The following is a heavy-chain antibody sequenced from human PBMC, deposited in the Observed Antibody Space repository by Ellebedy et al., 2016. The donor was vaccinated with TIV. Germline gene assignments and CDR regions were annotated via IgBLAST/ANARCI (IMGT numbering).Heavy chain of an antibody. J-gene: IGHJ2*01. CDR3: ARGGPGGDNWFFGL. CDR1: GLTLRNYA. Sequence: PGGSLRLSCAASGLTLRNYALSWLRQAPGKGLEWVSAISAGGEVTYYADSVKGRFTISRDNSKNTVFLQMNSLTAGDTAVYYCARGGPGGDNWFFGLWGRGTRVTVSS. V-gene: IGHV3-23*01. D-gene: IGHD3-10*01. CDR2: ISAGGEVT.